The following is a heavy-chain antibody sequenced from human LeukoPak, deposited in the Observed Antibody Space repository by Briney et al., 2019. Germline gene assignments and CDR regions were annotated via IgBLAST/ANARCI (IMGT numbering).Heavy chain of an antibody. CDR1: GFTFSSYG. Sequence: PGGSLRLSCAASGFTFSSYGMHWVRQAPGKGLEWVAFIRYDGSNKYYADSVKGRSTVSRDNSKNTLYLQMNSLRAEDTAVYYCVRGAYSSSWLNFDYWGQGTLVTVSS. J-gene: IGHJ4*02. CDR2: IRYDGSNK. D-gene: IGHD6-13*01. V-gene: IGHV3-30*02. CDR3: VRGAYSSSWLNFDY.